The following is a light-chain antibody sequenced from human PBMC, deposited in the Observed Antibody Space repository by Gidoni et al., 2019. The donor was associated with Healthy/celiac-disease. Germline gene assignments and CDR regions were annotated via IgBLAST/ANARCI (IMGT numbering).Light chain of an antibody. CDR2: HAS. CDR3: QQYDDPPLA. V-gene: IGKV1-33*01. J-gene: IGKJ4*01. CDR1: QDISNY. Sequence: LPISPSPSSLSASVGDRVTITCQASQDISNYLNWYQQKPGKAPKLLMYHASNLETGVPSRFSGSGSGTDFTFTISSLQPEDIATYYCQQYDDPPLAFGGGTKVEIK.